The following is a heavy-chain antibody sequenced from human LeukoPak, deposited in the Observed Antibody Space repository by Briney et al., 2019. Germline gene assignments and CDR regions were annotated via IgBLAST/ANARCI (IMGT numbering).Heavy chain of an antibody. CDR1: GFTFGSFW. CDR2: INADGSTT. CDR3: VKELYMDV. Sequence: PGGSLRLSCAAPGFTFGSFWMHWVRQAPGKGLVWISRINADGSTTTYADSVKGRFTISRDNSKNTLFLQMNSLRAEDTGVYYCVKELYMDVWGKGTTVTVSS. J-gene: IGHJ6*03. V-gene: IGHV3-74*01.